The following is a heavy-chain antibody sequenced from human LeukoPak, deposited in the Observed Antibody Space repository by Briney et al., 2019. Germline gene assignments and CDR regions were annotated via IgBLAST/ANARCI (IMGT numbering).Heavy chain of an antibody. Sequence: GGSLRLSCAASGFTFSSYSMNWVRQAPGNGLEWVSSISSSSSYIYYADSVKGRFTISRDNAKSSLYLQMNSLRAEDTAVYYCARVGLYDDSWFDPWGQGTLVTVSS. J-gene: IGHJ5*02. CDR1: GFTFSSYS. CDR3: ARVGLYDDSWFDP. D-gene: IGHD2/OR15-2a*01. V-gene: IGHV3-21*01. CDR2: ISSSSSYI.